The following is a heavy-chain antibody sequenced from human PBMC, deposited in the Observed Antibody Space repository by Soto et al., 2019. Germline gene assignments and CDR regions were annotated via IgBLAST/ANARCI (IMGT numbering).Heavy chain of an antibody. CDR2: IYWDDDK. J-gene: IGHJ5*02. D-gene: IGHD3-16*01. V-gene: IGHV2-5*02. Sequence: QITLKESGPTLVKPTQTLTLTCTFSGFSLTTRGVGVGWLRQPPGKALECLALIYWDDDKRYSPSLQSRLSITKDTSKNQVVLTMTNVDSVDTATYYCAHIPNYYQYDWFDPWGQGTLVSVSS. CDR1: GFSLTTRGVG. CDR3: AHIPNYYQYDWFDP.